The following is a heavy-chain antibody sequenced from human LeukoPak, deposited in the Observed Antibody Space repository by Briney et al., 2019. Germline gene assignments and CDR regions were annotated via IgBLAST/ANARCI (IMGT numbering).Heavy chain of an antibody. CDR1: GFDFSTYV. CDR3: AKLGVRSSAGEDY. CDR2: LYGNGEGI. V-gene: IGHV3-23*01. Sequence: GGSLTLSCAASGFDFSTYVRYWFRQAPGKGREWASALYGNGEGISYADSVKGRFAISRDNSKNTLYLQMNSLRPEDTALYYCAKLGVRSSAGEDYWGQGTLVTVSS. J-gene: IGHJ4*02. D-gene: IGHD3-10*01.